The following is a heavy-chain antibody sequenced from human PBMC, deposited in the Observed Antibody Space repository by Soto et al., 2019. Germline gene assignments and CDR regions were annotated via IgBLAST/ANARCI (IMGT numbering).Heavy chain of an antibody. V-gene: IGHV1-18*01. Sequence: ASVKVSCKASGYTFTSYGISWVRQAPGQGLEWMGWISAYNGNTNYAQKLQGRVTMTTDTSTSTAYMELRSLRYDDTAVYYCARVWQQLVRSWFDPWGQGTLLTVSS. J-gene: IGHJ5*02. CDR1: GYTFTSYG. D-gene: IGHD6-13*01. CDR3: ARVWQQLVRSWFDP. CDR2: ISAYNGNT.